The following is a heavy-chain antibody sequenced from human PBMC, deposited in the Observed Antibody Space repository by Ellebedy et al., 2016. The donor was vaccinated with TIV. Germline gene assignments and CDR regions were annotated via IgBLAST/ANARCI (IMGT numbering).Heavy chain of an antibody. J-gene: IGHJ5*02. CDR2: INPDGSEK. Sequence: GGSLRLXXAASGFTFSNYWMSWVRQAPGKGLEWVANINPDGSEKYCVGSVEGRFSISRDNAKNSLYLQMTSLRAEDTALYYCARDLNWGTTWGQGTLVTVSS. CDR1: GFTFSNYW. V-gene: IGHV3-7*01. CDR3: ARDLNWGTT. D-gene: IGHD3-16*01.